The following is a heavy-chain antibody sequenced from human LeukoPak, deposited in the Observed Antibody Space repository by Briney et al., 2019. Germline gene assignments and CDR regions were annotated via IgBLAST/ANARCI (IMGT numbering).Heavy chain of an antibody. J-gene: IGHJ4*02. D-gene: IGHD3-16*02. CDR1: GYSFTTYW. CDR2: IYPGDSDT. V-gene: IGHV5-51*01. Sequence: GESLKISCKGSGYSFTTYWIGWVRQMPGKGLEWMGIIYPGDSDTRYSPSFQGQVTISADKSISTAYLQWSSLKASDTAMYYCASGYYDYVWGSYRSPTFGYWGQGTLVTVSS. CDR3: ASGYYDYVWGSYRSPTFGY.